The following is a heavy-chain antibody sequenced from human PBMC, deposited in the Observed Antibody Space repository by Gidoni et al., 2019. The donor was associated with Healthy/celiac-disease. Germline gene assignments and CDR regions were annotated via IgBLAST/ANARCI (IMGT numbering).Heavy chain of an antibody. Sequence: QVQLQESGPGLVKPSQTLSLTCTVSGGSISRGGYYWSWIRQHPGKGLEWIGYIYYSGSTYYNPSLKSRVTISVDTSKNQFSLKLSSVTAADTAVYYCARAAVGGPDQPMYFDYWGQGTLVTVSS. D-gene: IGHD2-2*01. J-gene: IGHJ4*02. V-gene: IGHV4-31*03. CDR1: GGSISRGGYY. CDR3: ARAAVGGPDQPMYFDY. CDR2: IYYSGST.